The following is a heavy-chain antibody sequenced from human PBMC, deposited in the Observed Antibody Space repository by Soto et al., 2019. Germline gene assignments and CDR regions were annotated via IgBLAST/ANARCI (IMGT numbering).Heavy chain of an antibody. CDR3: ARDGITGTIDY. V-gene: IGHV3-33*01. D-gene: IGHD1-7*01. CDR1: GFTFSSYD. J-gene: IGHJ4*02. Sequence: GGALRLYCAASGFTFSSYDMHWVRQAPGKGLEWVAVIWYDGSNKYYADSVKGRFTISRDNSKNTLYLQMNSLRAEDTAVYYCARDGITGTIDYWGQGTLFTVSS. CDR2: IWYDGSNK.